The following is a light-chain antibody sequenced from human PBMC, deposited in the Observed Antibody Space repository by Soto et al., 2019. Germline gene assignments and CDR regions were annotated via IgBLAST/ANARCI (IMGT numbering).Light chain of an antibody. CDR2: AAS. J-gene: IGKJ4*01. Sequence: IQLTQSPSSLSTSVRYRFTITCRASQGISSYLAWYQQKPGKAPKLLIYAASTLQSGVPSRFSGSGSGTDFTLTISSLQPEDFATYYCQQFKSYPLTFGGGTTGDIK. V-gene: IGKV1-9*01. CDR3: QQFKSYPLT. CDR1: QGISSY.